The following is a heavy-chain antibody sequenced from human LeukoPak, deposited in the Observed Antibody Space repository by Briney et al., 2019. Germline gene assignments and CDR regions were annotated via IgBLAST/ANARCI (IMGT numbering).Heavy chain of an antibody. Sequence: ASVKVSCKASGYTFTSYYVHWVRQAPGQGLEWMGIINPSGGSTSYAQKFQGRVTMTRDTSTSTVYMELSSLRSEDTAVYYCARANPGARAFDIWGQGTMVTVSS. CDR1: GYTFTSYY. V-gene: IGHV1-46*01. CDR3: ARANPGARAFDI. J-gene: IGHJ3*02. CDR2: INPSGGST. D-gene: IGHD3-10*01.